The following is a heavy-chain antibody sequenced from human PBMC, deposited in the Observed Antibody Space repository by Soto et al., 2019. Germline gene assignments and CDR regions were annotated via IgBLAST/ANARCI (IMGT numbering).Heavy chain of an antibody. V-gene: IGHV3-21*01. J-gene: IGHJ4*02. Sequence: WGSLRLSCAASGFTVSINYMSLVLQAPGKGLEWVSSISSSSSYIYYADSVKGRFTISRDNAKNSLYLQMNSLRAEDTAVYYCAGSYDFWSGYYPMTYWGQGTLVTVSS. CDR1: GFTVSINY. CDR3: AGSYDFWSGYYPMTY. CDR2: ISSSSSYI. D-gene: IGHD3-3*01.